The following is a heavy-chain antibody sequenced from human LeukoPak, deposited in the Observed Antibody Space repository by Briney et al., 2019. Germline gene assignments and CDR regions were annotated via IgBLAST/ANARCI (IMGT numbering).Heavy chain of an antibody. D-gene: IGHD3-3*01. Sequence: GRSLRLSCAASGFTFSSYGMHWVRQAPGKGLEWVALISYDGSNKYYADSVKGRFTISRDNSKNTLYLQMNSLRAEDTAVYYCAARAYDFWSGYFPLDYWGQGTLVTVSS. V-gene: IGHV3-30*03. CDR3: AARAYDFWSGYFPLDY. CDR2: ISYDGSNK. J-gene: IGHJ4*02. CDR1: GFTFSSYG.